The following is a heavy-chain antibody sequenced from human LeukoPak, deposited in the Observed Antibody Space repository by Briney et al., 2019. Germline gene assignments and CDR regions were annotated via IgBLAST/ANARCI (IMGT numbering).Heavy chain of an antibody. CDR1: GYTFTSYY. V-gene: IGHV1-46*03. J-gene: IGHJ4*02. D-gene: IGHD3-10*01. CDR2: INPSGGST. Sequence: GASVKVSCKASGYTFTSYYMHWVRQAPGQGLEWMGIINPSGGSTSYAQKFQGRVTMTRDTSTSTVYMELSSLRSEDTAVYYCARAGHIWHYGSGSYLYYFDYWGQGTLVTVSS. CDR3: ARAGHIWHYGSGSYLYYFDY.